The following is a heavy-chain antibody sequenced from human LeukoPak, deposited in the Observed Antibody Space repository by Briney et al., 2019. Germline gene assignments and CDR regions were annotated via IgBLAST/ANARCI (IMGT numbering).Heavy chain of an antibody. J-gene: IGHJ3*02. V-gene: IGHV4-34*01. CDR1: GGSFSGYY. CDR2: INHSRST. CDR3: ARDRPPSSSAFDI. D-gene: IGHD6-6*01. Sequence: SETLSLTCAVYGGSFSGYYWSWIRQPPGKGLEWIGEINHSRSTNYNPSLKSRVTISVDTSKNQFSLKLTSVTAADTAVYYCARDRPPSSSAFDIWGQGAVVTVSS.